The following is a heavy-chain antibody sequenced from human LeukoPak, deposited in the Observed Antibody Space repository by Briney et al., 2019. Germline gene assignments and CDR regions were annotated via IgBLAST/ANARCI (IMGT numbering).Heavy chain of an antibody. V-gene: IGHV4-39*01. D-gene: IGHD5-18*01. Sequence: SETLSLTCTVSGGSISSSSYYWGWIRQPPGKGLEWIGSIYYSGSTYYNPSLKSRVTISVDTSKNQFSLKLSSVTAADTAVYYCARHGDTAMGDYWGQGTLVTVSS. J-gene: IGHJ4*02. CDR1: GGSISSSSYY. CDR2: IYYSGST. CDR3: ARHGDTAMGDY.